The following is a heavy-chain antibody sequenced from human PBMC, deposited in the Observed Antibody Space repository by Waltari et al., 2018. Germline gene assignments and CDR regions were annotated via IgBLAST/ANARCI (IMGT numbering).Heavy chain of an antibody. CDR3: ARSVRTYYYGSGKYRLDY. CDR2: ISYTGSN. Sequence: QVQLQESGPGLVKPSETLSLTCTVSGGSISSYYWSWIRQPPGKGLEWIGYISYTGSNDYNTSLKSRVTISVDTSKNQFSLKLSSVTAADTAVYYCARSVRTYYYGSGKYRLDYWGQGTLVTVSS. J-gene: IGHJ4*02. D-gene: IGHD3-10*01. V-gene: IGHV4-59*01. CDR1: GGSISSYY.